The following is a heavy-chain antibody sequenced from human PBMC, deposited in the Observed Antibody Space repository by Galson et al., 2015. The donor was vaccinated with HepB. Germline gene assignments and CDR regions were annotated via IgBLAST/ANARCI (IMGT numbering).Heavy chain of an antibody. J-gene: IGHJ4*02. D-gene: IGHD3-22*01. V-gene: IGHV3-30*04. CDR3: ARDGPSYYNDTSGYYVGY. Sequence: SLRLSCAASGFTFNNYALHWVRQAPGKGLEWVALISYDGRNKYHADSVKGPFTISRDNSKNTLYLQMNSLRSEDTAVFYCARDGPSYYNDTSGYYVGYWGQGTLVTVSS. CDR1: GFTFNNYA. CDR2: ISYDGRNK.